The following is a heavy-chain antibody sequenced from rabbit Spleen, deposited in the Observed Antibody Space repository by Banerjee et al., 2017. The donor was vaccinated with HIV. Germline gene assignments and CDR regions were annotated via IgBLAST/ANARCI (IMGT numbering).Heavy chain of an antibody. Sequence: QEQLVESGGGLVKPEGSLKLSCTASGFSFSNKAVMCWVRQAPGKGLEWIACINAVTGKAVYASWAKGRFTFSKTSSTTVTLQMTSLTAADTATYFCARDDADGSGYIFNLWGQGTLVTVS. CDR2: INAVTGKA. D-gene: IGHD1-1*01. V-gene: IGHV1S45*01. J-gene: IGHJ4*01. CDR1: GFSFSNKAV. CDR3: ARDDADGSGYIFNL.